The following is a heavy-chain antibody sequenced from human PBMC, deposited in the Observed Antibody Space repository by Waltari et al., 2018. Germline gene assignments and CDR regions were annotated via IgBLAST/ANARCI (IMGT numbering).Heavy chain of an antibody. Sequence: QVQLVQSGAEVKKPGASVKVPCKASGYTFTGYYMHLVRQATGQGLEWMGWINPNSGGTNYAQKFQGRVTMTRDTSISTAYMELSRLRSDDTAVYYCARDTAAAANLWYFDYWGQGTLVTVSS. J-gene: IGHJ4*02. D-gene: IGHD6-13*01. CDR1: GYTFTGYY. V-gene: IGHV1-2*02. CDR3: ARDTAAAANLWYFDY. CDR2: INPNSGGT.